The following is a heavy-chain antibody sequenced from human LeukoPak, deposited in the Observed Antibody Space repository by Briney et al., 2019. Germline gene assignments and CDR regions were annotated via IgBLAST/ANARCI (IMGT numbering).Heavy chain of an antibody. CDR1: GFTFSSYS. J-gene: IGHJ3*02. D-gene: IGHD4-23*01. V-gene: IGHV3-21*01. CDR3: ARDTTTVVKFGAFDI. Sequence: GGSLRLSCAASGFTFSSYSMNWVRQAPGKGLEWVSSISSSSSYIYYADSVKGRFTISRDNAKNSLYLQMNSLRAEDTAVYYCARDTTTVVKFGAFDIWGQGTMVTVSS. CDR2: ISSSSSYI.